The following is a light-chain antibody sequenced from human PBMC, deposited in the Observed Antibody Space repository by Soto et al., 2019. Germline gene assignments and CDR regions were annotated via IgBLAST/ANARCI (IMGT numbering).Light chain of an antibody. Sequence: EIVLTQSPCTLSLSPGERATLSCRASQSVSSSDLPWYQQKTGQTPRLLSFRASTRATGLPDRLSGSGSGTAFTLTISSLEPEDFAVDYCQQYCSSPRTFGLGTMV. CDR1: QSVSSSD. CDR3: QQYCSSPRT. J-gene: IGKJ1*01. CDR2: RAS. V-gene: IGKV3-20*01.